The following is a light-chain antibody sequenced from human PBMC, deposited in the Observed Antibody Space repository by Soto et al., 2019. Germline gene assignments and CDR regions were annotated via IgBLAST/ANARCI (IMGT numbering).Light chain of an antibody. CDR1: NMAIKS. J-gene: IGLJ2*01. CDR3: QVWDSSSDHRVV. Sequence: SYELTQAPSVSVAPGQTARITCGGKNMAIKSVHWYQQKPGQAPVLVVYDDGDRPSGIPERFSGSNSGNTATLTITRVEAGDEADYHCQVWDSSSDHRVVFGGGTQLTVL. V-gene: IGLV3-21*02. CDR2: DDG.